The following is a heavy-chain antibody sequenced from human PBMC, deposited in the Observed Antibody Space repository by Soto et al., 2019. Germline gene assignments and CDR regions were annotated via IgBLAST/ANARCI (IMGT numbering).Heavy chain of an antibody. D-gene: IGHD5-12*01. Sequence: ASVKVSFKSSGYTFTGYYMHWLRQATGQGLEWMGWINPNSGGTNYAQKFQGRVTMTRDTSISTAYMELSRLRSDDTAVYYCARGGDIVATMDDAFDIWGQGTMVTVSS. J-gene: IGHJ3*02. CDR1: GYTFTGYY. CDR2: INPNSGGT. V-gene: IGHV1-2*02. CDR3: ARGGDIVATMDDAFDI.